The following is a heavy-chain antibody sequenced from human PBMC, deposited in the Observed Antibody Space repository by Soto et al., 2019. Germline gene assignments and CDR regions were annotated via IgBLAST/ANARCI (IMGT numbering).Heavy chain of an antibody. V-gene: IGHV6-1*01. CDR1: GDSVSSSSVT. D-gene: IGHD6-13*01. J-gene: IGHJ4*02. Sequence: SQTLSLTCAISGDSVSSSSVTWNWIRQSPSRGLEWLGRTYYRSKWYNDYAESVKSRVTINPATSKNQFSLQLNSVTPEDTAVDYCVRLVGNSWLDYWGQGTQVTASS. CDR3: VRLVGNSWLDY. CDR2: TYYRSKWYN.